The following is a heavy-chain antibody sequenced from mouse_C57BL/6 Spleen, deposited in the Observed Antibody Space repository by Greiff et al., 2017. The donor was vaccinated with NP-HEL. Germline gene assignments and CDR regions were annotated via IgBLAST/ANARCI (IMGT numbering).Heavy chain of an antibody. CDR1: GYTFTDYY. D-gene: IGHD2-2*01. V-gene: IGHV1-26*01. CDR2: INPNNGGT. J-gene: IGHJ4*01. CDR3: ARRSPLWLRYAMDY. Sequence: VQLQQSGPELVKPGASVKISCKASGYTFTDYYMNWVKQSHGKSLEWIGDINPNNGGTSYNQKFKGKATLTVDKSSSTAYMELRSLTSEDSAVYYCARRSPLWLRYAMDYWGQGTSVTVSS.